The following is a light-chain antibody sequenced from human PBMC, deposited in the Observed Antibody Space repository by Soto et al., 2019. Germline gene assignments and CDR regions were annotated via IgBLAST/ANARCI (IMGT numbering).Light chain of an antibody. CDR3: QQNNNYPLT. V-gene: IGKV1-5*03. CDR1: QSISSW. CDR2: KAS. Sequence: DIQMTQSPSTLSASVGDRVTITCRASQSISSWLAWYQQKPGKAPNLLIYKASSLESGVPSRFSGSGSGTEFTLTISSLQPHDFATYYCQQNNNYPLTFGGGTKVEIK. J-gene: IGKJ4*01.